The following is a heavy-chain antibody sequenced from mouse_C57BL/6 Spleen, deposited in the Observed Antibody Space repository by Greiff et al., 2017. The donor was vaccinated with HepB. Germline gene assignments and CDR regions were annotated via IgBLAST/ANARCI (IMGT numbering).Heavy chain of an antibody. CDR3: AKGSHGNYVRNYFDY. J-gene: IGHJ2*01. CDR2: INPSNGGT. D-gene: IGHD2-1*01. Sequence: QVHVKQPGTELVKPGASVKLSCKASGYTFTSYWMHWVKQRPGQGLEWIGNINPSNGGTNYNEKFKSKATLTVDKSSSTAYMQLSSLTSEDSAVYYCAKGSHGNYVRNYFDYWGQGTTLTVSS. CDR1: GYTFTSYW. V-gene: IGHV1-53*01.